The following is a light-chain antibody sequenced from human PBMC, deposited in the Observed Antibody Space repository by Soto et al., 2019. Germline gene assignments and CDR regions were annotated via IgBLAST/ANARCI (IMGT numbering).Light chain of an antibody. Sequence: EIVLTQSPGTLSLSPGERATLSCRASQSVSSSYLAWYQQKPGQAPRLVIYGASSRATGIPDRFSGSGSGTDFPLTISRLEPEDFAVYYCKQYGSSPVTFGQGTKLEIK. CDR3: KQYGSSPVT. CDR2: GAS. CDR1: QSVSSSY. J-gene: IGKJ2*01. V-gene: IGKV3-20*01.